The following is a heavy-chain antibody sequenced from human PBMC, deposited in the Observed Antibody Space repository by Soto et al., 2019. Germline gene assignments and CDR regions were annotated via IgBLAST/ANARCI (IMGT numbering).Heavy chain of an antibody. Sequence: EVQLVESGGGLVKPGGSLRRSCAASGFTFSSYSMNWVRQAPGKGLEWVSSISSSSSYIYYADSVKGRFTISRDNAKNSLYMQMNSLRAEDTAVYYCARDIEPEEYNLAYNWCDPWGQGTLVTVSS. J-gene: IGHJ5*02. CDR3: ARDIEPEEYNLAYNWCDP. D-gene: IGHD1-1*01. CDR1: GFTFSSYS. V-gene: IGHV3-21*01. CDR2: ISSSSSYI.